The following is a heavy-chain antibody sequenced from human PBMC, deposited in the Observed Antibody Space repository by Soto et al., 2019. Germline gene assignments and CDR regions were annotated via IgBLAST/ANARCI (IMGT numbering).Heavy chain of an antibody. D-gene: IGHD2-15*01. CDR1: GFSVSSNY. J-gene: IGHJ5*02. V-gene: IGHV3-53*01. CDR3: AREFCSGGNCYTYYFDP. Sequence: HPGGSLRLSCAASGFSVSSNYMSWVRQAPGEGLEWVAIIYINGSTDYADSVQGRFSVSRDIYKNTLFLQMNSLRDEDTAVYYCAREFCSGGNCYTYYFDPWGQGIPVTVSS. CDR2: IYINGST.